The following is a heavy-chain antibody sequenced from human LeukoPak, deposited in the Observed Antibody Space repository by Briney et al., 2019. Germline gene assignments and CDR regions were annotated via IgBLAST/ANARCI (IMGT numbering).Heavy chain of an antibody. CDR3: ARGYVGYNWNYEPDFDY. V-gene: IGHV1-3*03. CDR1: GYTFTSYA. D-gene: IGHD1-7*01. Sequence: GASVKVSCKASGYTFTSYAMHWVRQAPGQRLEWMGWINAGNGNTKYSQEFQGRVTITRDTSASTAYMELSSLRSEDMAVYYCARGYVGYNWNYEPDFDYWGQGTLVTVSS. J-gene: IGHJ4*02. CDR2: INAGNGNT.